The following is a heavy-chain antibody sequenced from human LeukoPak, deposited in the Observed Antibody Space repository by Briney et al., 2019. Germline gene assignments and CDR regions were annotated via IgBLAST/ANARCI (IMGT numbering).Heavy chain of an antibody. CDR2: IYYSGST. Sequence: PSETLSLTCTVSGGSISSYYWSWIRQPPGPGLEWIGYIYYSGSTNYNPSLKSRVTISVDTSKNQFSLKLSSVTAADTAVYYCARDPGYDIKSWYYYGMDVWGKGTTVTVSS. V-gene: IGHV4-59*01. J-gene: IGHJ6*04. CDR3: ARDPGYDIKSWYYYGMDV. D-gene: IGHD3-9*01. CDR1: GGSISSYY.